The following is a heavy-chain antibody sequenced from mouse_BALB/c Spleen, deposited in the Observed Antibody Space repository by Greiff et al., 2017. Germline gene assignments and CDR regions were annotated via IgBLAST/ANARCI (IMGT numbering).Heavy chain of an antibody. Sequence: QVHVKQSGAELAKPGASVKMSCKASGYTFTSYWMHWVKQRPGQGLEWIGYINPSTGYTEYNQKFKDKATLTADKSSSTAYMQLSSLTSEDSAVYYCARWGITAPYYAMDYWGQGTSVTVSS. CDR3: ARWGITAPYYAMDY. V-gene: IGHV1-7*01. D-gene: IGHD2-4*01. CDR1: GYTFTSYW. CDR2: INPSTGYT. J-gene: IGHJ4*01.